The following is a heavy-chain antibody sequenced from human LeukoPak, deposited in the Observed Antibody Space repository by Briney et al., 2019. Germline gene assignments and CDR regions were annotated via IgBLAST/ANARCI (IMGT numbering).Heavy chain of an antibody. CDR1: GYSFTSYW. V-gene: IGHV5-51*01. CDR2: IYPGDSDT. J-gene: IGHJ3*02. Sequence: GESLKISCKGSGYSFTSYWIGWVRQMPGKGLERMGIIYPGDSDTRYSPSFQGQVTISADKSISTAYLQWSSLKASDTAMYYCARQVGDIVVVPADAFDIWGQGTMVTVSS. D-gene: IGHD2-2*01. CDR3: ARQVGDIVVVPADAFDI.